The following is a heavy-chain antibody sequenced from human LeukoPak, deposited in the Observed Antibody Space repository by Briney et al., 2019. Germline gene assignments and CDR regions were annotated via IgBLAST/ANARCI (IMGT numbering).Heavy chain of an antibody. D-gene: IGHD4-17*01. CDR1: GGSFSGYY. J-gene: IGHJ6*02. CDR2: INHSGST. Sequence: SETLSLTCAVYGGSFSGYYWSWIRQPPGKGLEWIGEINHSGSTNYNPSLKSRVTISVDTSKNQFSLKLSSVTAADTAVYYCARGGTTVVTPDYYYYGMDVWGQGTTVTVSS. CDR3: ARGGTTVVTPDYYYYGMDV. V-gene: IGHV4-34*01.